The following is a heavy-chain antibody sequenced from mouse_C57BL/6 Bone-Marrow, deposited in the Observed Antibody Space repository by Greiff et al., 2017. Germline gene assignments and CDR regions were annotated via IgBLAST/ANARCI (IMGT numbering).Heavy chain of an antibody. V-gene: IGHV1-69*01. D-gene: IGHD3-2*02. CDR3: ARESSGYAMDY. Sequence: QVQLQQPGAELVMPGASVKLSCKASGYTFTSYWMHWVKQRPGQGLEWIGEIDPSDSYTNYNQKFKGKSTLTVDKSSSTAYMPLSSLTSEDSAVYYCARESSGYAMDYWGQGTSVTVSS. CDR2: IDPSDSYT. CDR1: GYTFTSYW. J-gene: IGHJ4*01.